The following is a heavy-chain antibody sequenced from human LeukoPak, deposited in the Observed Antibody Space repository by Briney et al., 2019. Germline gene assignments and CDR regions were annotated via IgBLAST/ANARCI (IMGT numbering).Heavy chain of an antibody. CDR2: ISSSSSTI. CDR3: ARAALGYCSSTSCNDAFDI. D-gene: IGHD2-2*01. J-gene: IGHJ3*02. V-gene: IGHV3-48*01. CDR1: GFTFSSYS. Sequence: PGGSLRLSCAASGFTFSSYSMNWVRQAPGKGLEWVSYISSSSSTIYYADSVKGRFTISRDNSKNTLYLQMNSLRAEDTAVYYCARAALGYCSSTSCNDAFDIWGQGTMVTVSS.